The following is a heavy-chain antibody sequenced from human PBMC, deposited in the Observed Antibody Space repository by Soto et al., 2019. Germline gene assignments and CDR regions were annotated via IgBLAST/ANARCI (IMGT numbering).Heavy chain of an antibody. J-gene: IGHJ6*03. CDR3: ARDLATVIYYYYYYYMDV. CDR2: IKQDGSEK. CDR1: GFTFSSYW. Sequence: GGSLRLSCAASGFTFSSYWMSWVRQAPGKGLEWVANIKQDGSEKYYVDSVKGRFTISRDNAKNSLYLQMNSLRAEDTAVYYCARDLATVIYYYYYYYMDVWGKGTTVTVSS. V-gene: IGHV3-7*01. D-gene: IGHD4-17*01.